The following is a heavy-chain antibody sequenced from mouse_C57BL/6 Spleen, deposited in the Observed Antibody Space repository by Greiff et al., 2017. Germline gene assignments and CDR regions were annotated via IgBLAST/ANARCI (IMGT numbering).Heavy chain of an antibody. V-gene: IGHV1-59*01. CDR2: IDPSDSYT. CDR3: ARSAFTTVEKDY. CDR1: GYTFTSYW. Sequence: QVHVKQPGAELVRPGTSVKLSCKASGYTFTSYWMHWVKQRPGQGLEWIGVIDPSDSYTNYNQKFKGKATLTVDTSSSTAYMQLSSLTSEDSVVYYCARSAFTTVEKDYWGQGTTLTVSS. J-gene: IGHJ2*01. D-gene: IGHD1-1*01.